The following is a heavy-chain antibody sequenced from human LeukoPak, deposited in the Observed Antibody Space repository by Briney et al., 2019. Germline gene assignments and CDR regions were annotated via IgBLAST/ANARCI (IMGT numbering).Heavy chain of an antibody. J-gene: IGHJ4*02. D-gene: IGHD3-22*01. Sequence: PKASVKVSCKASGGTFSSYAISWVRQAPGQGLEWMGRIIPILGIANYAQKFQGRVTITADKSTSTAYMELSSLRSEDTAVYYCARGKTYYYDSSGYYRLDYWGQGTLVTVSS. CDR1: GGTFSSYA. CDR3: ARGKTYYYDSSGYYRLDY. V-gene: IGHV1-69*04. CDR2: IIPILGIA.